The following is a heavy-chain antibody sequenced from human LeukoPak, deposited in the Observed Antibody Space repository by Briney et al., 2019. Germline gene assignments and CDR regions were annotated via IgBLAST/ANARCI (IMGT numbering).Heavy chain of an antibody. Sequence: GGSLRLSCAASGFTFSSYGMHWVRQAPGKGLEWVAVIWYDGSNKYYADSVKGRFTISRDNSKNTLYLQMNSLRAEDTAVYYCARDSHKGSYSAFDIWGQGTLVTVSS. CDR3: ARDSHKGSYSAFDI. V-gene: IGHV3-33*01. CDR2: IWYDGSNK. J-gene: IGHJ3*02. CDR1: GFTFSSYG. D-gene: IGHD1-26*01.